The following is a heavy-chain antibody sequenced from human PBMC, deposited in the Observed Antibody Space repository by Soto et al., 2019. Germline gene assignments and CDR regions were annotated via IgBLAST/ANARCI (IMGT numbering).Heavy chain of an antibody. CDR3: AKAAGSSWGTEHFQH. Sequence: GGSLRLCCAASGFTFSSYAMSWVRQAPGKGLEWVSLITGSGGDTYYADSVKARFTISSDNSRNTLYLQMNSLRAEDTAVYYCAKAAGSSWGTEHFQHWGQGTLVTVSS. J-gene: IGHJ1*01. V-gene: IGHV3-23*01. CDR1: GFTFSSYA. CDR2: ITGSGGDT. D-gene: IGHD6-13*01.